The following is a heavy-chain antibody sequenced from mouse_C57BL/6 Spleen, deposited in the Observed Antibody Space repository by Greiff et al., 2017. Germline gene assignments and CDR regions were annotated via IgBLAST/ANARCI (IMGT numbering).Heavy chain of an antibody. V-gene: IGHV1-64*01. CDR2: IHPNSGST. J-gene: IGHJ4*01. Sequence: QVQLQQPGPELVKPGASVKLSCKASGYTFTSYWMHWVKQRPGQGLEWIGMIHPNSGSTNYNEKFKSKATLTVDKSSSTAYMQLSSLTSEDSAVDYCAEHDMITTKGGYYYAMDYWGQGTSVTV. D-gene: IGHD2-4*01. CDR3: AEHDMITTKGGYYYAMDY. CDR1: GYTFTSYW.